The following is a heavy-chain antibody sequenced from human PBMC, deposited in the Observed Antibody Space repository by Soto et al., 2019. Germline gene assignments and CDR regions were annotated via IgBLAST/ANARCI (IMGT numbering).Heavy chain of an antibody. CDR2: ISGGGDAA. Sequence: EVQVLESGGGLVQPGGSLRLSCAGSGFTFINYAMNWVRQAPGKGLEWVSSISGGGDAAFFPDSVRGRFTISRDNSKNTVILQMNSLGVDDTAVYYCAGKMLVSTSRPNYWYFDLWGRGTLVTVSS. J-gene: IGHJ2*01. CDR3: AGKMLVSTSRPNYWYFDL. CDR1: GFTFINYA. D-gene: IGHD2-8*01. V-gene: IGHV3-23*01.